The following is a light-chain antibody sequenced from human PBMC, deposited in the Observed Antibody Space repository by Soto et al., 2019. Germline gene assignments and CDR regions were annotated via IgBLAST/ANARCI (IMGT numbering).Light chain of an antibody. CDR2: GAS. Sequence: EIVLTQSPGTLSLSPGERATLSCRASQSVKSSYLAWYQQKPGQAPRLLIYGASSRATGIPDRFSGSGSGTDFTFTISRLEPEYLAVYYCQQYGSSLYTFGQGTKLEIK. J-gene: IGKJ2*01. CDR3: QQYGSSLYT. V-gene: IGKV3-20*01. CDR1: QSVKSSY.